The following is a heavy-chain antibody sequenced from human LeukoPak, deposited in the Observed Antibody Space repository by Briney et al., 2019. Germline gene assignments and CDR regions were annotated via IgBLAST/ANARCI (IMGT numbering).Heavy chain of an antibody. CDR3: ARDYYDSSGYYYGSY. J-gene: IGHJ1*01. CDR1: GFTFSSYS. V-gene: IGHV3-48*04. Sequence: GGSLRLSCAASGFTFSSYSMNWVRQAPGKGLEWVSHISSSSSTIYYADSVKGRFTISRDNAKNSLYLQMSSLRAEDTAVYYCARDYYDSSGYYYGSYWGQGTLVTVSS. CDR2: ISSSSSTI. D-gene: IGHD3-22*01.